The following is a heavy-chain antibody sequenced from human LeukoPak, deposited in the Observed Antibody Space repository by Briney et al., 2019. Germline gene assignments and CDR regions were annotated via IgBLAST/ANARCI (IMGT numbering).Heavy chain of an antibody. CDR1: GYSFTSYW. V-gene: IGHV5-51*01. Sequence: GESLKISCKGSGYSFTSYWIGWVRQMPGKGLEWMGIIYPGDSDTRYSPSFQGQVTISADKSISTAYLQRSSLKASDTAMYYCARHSPRCSSTSCYVDYWGQGTLVTVSS. D-gene: IGHD2-2*01. CDR2: IYPGDSDT. CDR3: ARHSPRCSSTSCYVDY. J-gene: IGHJ4*02.